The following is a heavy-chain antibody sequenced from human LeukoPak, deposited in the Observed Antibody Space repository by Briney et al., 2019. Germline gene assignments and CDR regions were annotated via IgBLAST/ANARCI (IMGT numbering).Heavy chain of an antibody. D-gene: IGHD6-13*01. J-gene: IGHJ5*02. Sequence: PSETLSLTCTVSGGSISSSSYYWGWIRQPPGKGLEWIGYIYYSGSTNYNPSLKSRVTISVDTSKNQFSLKLSSVTAADTAVYYCARSLSSSFNWFDPWGQGTLVTVSS. CDR3: ARSLSSSFNWFDP. V-gene: IGHV4-61*05. CDR1: GGSISSSSYY. CDR2: IYYSGST.